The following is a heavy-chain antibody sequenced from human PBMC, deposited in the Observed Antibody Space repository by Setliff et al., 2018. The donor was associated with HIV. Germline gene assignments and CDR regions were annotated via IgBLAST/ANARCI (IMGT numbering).Heavy chain of an antibody. J-gene: IGHJ6*02. CDR1: GFTFSSYS. D-gene: IGHD2-15*01. Sequence: PGGSLRLSCAASGFTFSSYSMNWVRQAPGKGLEWVASISSSGAHIYSADSLQGRFTISRDNEKNSLYLQMNSLRAEDTAVYFCARKLLTRPNYYGMDVWGQGTTVTVSS. CDR3: ARKLLTRPNYYGMDV. V-gene: IGHV3-21*06. CDR2: ISSSGAHI.